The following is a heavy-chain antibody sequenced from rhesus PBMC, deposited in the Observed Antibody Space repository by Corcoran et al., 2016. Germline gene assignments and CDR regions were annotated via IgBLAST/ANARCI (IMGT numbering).Heavy chain of an antibody. Sequence: DVQLVESGGGLVKPGGSLRLSCVASGFTFSSYEMHWVRQAPGKGLEWVSVISESGGTIYYADSGKGRFTVARDNAKNSLFLQMNSLRAEDTAVYYCMYCSGGGNYGWGQGVLVTVSS. D-gene: IGHD2-39*02. CDR1: GFTFSSYE. CDR3: MYCSGGGNYG. J-gene: IGHJ4*01. CDR2: ISESGGTI. V-gene: IGHV3-100*02.